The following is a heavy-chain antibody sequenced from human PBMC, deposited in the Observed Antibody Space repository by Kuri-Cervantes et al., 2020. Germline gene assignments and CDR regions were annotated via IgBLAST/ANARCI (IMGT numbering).Heavy chain of an antibody. Sequence: GESLKISCAASGFTFSSYWMSWVRQAPGEGLEWVAVISYDGSNKYYADSVKGRFTISRDNSKNTLYLQMNSLRAEDTAVYYCARDIRRFYGMDVWGQGTTVTVSS. CDR1: GFTFSSYW. CDR3: ARDIRRFYGMDV. V-gene: IGHV3-30-3*01. D-gene: IGHD1-14*01. J-gene: IGHJ6*02. CDR2: ISYDGSNK.